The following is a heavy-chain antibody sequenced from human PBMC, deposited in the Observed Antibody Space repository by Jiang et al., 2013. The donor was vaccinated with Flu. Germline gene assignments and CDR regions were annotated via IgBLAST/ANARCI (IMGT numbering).Heavy chain of an antibody. V-gene: IGHV2-5*01. CDR1: GFSPTTSGMG. CDR2: IDLHDGE. CDR3: IYSPYYDFWRRYDYSLEV. Sequence: KPTQTLTLTCTFSGFSPTTSGMGVGWIRQPPGKALEWLALIDLHDGERYSPSLKNRLTITQDTSKNQVVLTLTNTDPMDTATYYCIYSPYYDFWRRYDYSLEVWGQGTTVTVSS. D-gene: IGHD3-3*01. J-gene: IGHJ6*02.